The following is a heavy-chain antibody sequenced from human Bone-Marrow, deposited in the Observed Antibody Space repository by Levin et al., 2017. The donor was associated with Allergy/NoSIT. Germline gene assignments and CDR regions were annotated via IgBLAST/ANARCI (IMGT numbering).Heavy chain of an antibody. CDR3: AKARALYGSETAYNPPCTS. Sequence: GGSLRLSCGASGFPFSSYGMSWVRQAPGKGLEWVALISYEGSKKIYVDSVKGRFTISRDNSKSTLYLQMSSLRDDDTAIYYCAKARALYGSETAYNPPCTSWGQGTLVTVSS. D-gene: IGHD3-10*01. CDR2: ISYEGSKK. CDR1: GFPFSSYG. J-gene: IGHJ5*02. V-gene: IGHV3-30*18.